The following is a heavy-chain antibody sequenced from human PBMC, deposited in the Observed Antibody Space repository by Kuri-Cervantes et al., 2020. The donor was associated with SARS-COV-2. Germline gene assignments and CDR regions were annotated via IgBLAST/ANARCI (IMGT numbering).Heavy chain of an antibody. CDR3: ARDTWYSGSYYFGDDAFDI. CDR1: GGTFSSYA. CDR2: IIPILGTA. V-gene: IGHV1-69*13. J-gene: IGHJ3*02. D-gene: IGHD1-26*01. Sequence: SVKVSCKASGGTFSSYAISWLRQAPGQGLEWMGGIIPILGTANYAQKFQGRVTLTADESTSTAGMELSSLRSEDTAVYYCARDTWYSGSYYFGDDAFDIWGQGTMVTVSS.